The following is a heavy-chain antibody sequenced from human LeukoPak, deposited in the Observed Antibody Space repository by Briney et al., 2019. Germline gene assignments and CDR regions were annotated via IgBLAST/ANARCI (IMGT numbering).Heavy chain of an antibody. J-gene: IGHJ4*02. D-gene: IGHD3-10*01. Sequence: GGSLRLSCAASGFTFSDYYMSWIRQAPGKGLEWVSYISSSSSYRDCADSVKGRFTISRDNAKNSLYLQMNTLRAEDTAIFYCVKGVTMVRGSREFDYWGQGTLVTVSS. CDR1: GFTFSDYY. CDR2: ISSSSSYR. CDR3: VKGVTMVRGSREFDY. V-gene: IGHV3-11*05.